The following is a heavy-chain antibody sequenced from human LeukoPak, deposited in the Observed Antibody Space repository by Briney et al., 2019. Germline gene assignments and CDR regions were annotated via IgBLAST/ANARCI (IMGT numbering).Heavy chain of an antibody. CDR2: IINSGGTV. D-gene: IGHD3-10*01. Sequence: TGGSLRLSCAASGFTFSIHGRNWVRKAPGKGLEWVSYIINSGGTVYYTDSVQGRFTISRDNARNSLFLQMNSLRDEDTAVYYCARVGRGVYGMDVWGQGTTVTVSS. CDR3: ARVGRGVYGMDV. CDR1: GFTFSIHG. V-gene: IGHV3-48*02. J-gene: IGHJ6*02.